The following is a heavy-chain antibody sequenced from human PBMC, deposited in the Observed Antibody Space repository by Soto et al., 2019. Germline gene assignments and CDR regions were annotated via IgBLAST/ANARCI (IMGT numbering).Heavy chain of an antibody. J-gene: IGHJ1*01. CDR1: GGSISSGDYY. D-gene: IGHD3-16*01. CDR3: ASSRGTGPYPHDFQP. CDR2: IFYSGST. Sequence: QVQLQESGPGLVKPSQTLSLTCTASGGSISSGDYYWSWMRQHPGKGLEWIGYIFYSGSTYYNPSLKSRVTTSVETSSNQFSLKLTSVTAADTAVYYCASSRGTGPYPHDFQPWGQGTLVTVSS. V-gene: IGHV4-31*03.